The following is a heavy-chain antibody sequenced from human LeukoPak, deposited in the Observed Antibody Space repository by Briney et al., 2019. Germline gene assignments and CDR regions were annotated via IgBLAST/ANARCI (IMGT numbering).Heavy chain of an antibody. Sequence: GGSLRLSCAASGFTFSKYWMLLVRQAPGKGLESVSRINTDGTVTTYADSVKGRFTVSRDNADNIMFLQMNSVRDEDTAVYYCATKQWLAPPPDSWGQGTPVTVSS. J-gene: IGHJ4*02. CDR1: GFTFSKYW. CDR3: ATKQWLAPPPDS. D-gene: IGHD6-19*01. CDR2: INTDGTVT. V-gene: IGHV3-74*03.